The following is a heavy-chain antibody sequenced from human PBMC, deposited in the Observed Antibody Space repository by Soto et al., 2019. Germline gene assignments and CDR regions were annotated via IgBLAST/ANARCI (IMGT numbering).Heavy chain of an antibody. J-gene: IGHJ4*01. V-gene: IGHV3-33*05. D-gene: IGHD4-17*01. CDR2: ISYGGSNI. Sequence: ISQDPGKGLECVAVISYGGSNIYYADSVKGRYTISRDNAKNSLYLQMNSLRAEDTAVYYCVRGPDYGDWIDYYDHWGQGTLVTVSS. CDR3: VRGPDYGDWIDYYDH.